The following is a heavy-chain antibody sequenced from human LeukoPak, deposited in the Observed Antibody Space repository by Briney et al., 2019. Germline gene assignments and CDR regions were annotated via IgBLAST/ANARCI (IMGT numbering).Heavy chain of an antibody. V-gene: IGHV3-53*01. D-gene: IGHD2-2*01. J-gene: IGHJ6*02. Sequence: GGSLRLSCAASGFSVSSNYMNWVRQAPGKGLEWVSVIYTGGNTYYAESVKGRFTISRDNSKNTLYLQMHSLRADDTAAYYCARGTREPVLGQGTTVTVSS. CDR2: IYTGGNT. CDR1: GFSVSSNY. CDR3: ARGTREPV.